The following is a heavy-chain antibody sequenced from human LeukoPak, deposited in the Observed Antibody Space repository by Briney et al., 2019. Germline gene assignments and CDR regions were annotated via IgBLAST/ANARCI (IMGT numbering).Heavy chain of an antibody. CDR1: GFTFSSYS. CDR3: ARGPIVGPTKGFDP. D-gene: IGHD1-26*01. V-gene: IGHV3-53*01. Sequence: GGSLRLSCAASGFTFSSYSMNWVRQAPGKGLEWVSVIYSGGATYYTDSVKGRFTISRDNSKNMLYLQMNSLRAEDTAVYYCARGPIVGPTKGFDPWGQGTLVTVSS. J-gene: IGHJ5*02. CDR2: IYSGGAT.